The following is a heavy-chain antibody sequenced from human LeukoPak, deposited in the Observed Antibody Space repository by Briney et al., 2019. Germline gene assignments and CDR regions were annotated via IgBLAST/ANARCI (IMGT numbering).Heavy chain of an antibody. CDR1: GFTFSTYS. CDR3: ARDLGYSGDY. V-gene: IGHV3-48*02. D-gene: IGHD5-18*01. J-gene: IGHJ4*02. CDR2: VSSGSSTI. Sequence: GGSLRLSCAASGFTFSTYSMSWVRQAPGKGLEWLSYVSSGSSTIYYADSVKGRFTISRDNAKNSLYLQMNSLRDEDTVVYYCARDLGYSGDYWGQGTLVTVSS.